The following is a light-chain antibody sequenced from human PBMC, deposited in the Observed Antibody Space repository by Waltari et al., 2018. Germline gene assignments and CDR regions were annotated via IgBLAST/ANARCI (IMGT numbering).Light chain of an antibody. CDR2: DVN. J-gene: IGLJ3*02. CDR3: CSYAGSAISV. V-gene: IGLV2-23*02. CDR1: ISDIGKYNL. Sequence: QPALTQTAAVSGSPGQSITISCSGTISDIGKYNLVSWYQQHPGKAPTLIIYDVNKRPSGVSNRFSDSKSGNTAFLTISGLQTADEADYYCCSYAGSAISVFGGGTKLTVL.